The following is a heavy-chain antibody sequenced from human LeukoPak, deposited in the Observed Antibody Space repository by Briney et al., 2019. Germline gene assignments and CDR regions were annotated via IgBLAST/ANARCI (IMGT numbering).Heavy chain of an antibody. CDR3: AKAGLWFGELSPNWFDP. V-gene: IGHV3-23*01. Sequence: GGSLRPSCTASGFTFSRYAMNWVRQAPGKGLECVSVISGSGGSTDYADSVKGRFTISRDNSENTLYLQMNSLRAEDTGVYYCAKAGLWFGELSPNWFDPWGQGTLVTVSS. CDR2: ISGSGGST. J-gene: IGHJ5*02. D-gene: IGHD3-10*01. CDR1: GFTFSRYA.